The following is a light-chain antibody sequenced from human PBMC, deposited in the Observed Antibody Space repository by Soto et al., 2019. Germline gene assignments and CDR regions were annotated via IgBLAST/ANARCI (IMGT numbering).Light chain of an antibody. Sequence: QSALTQAASVSGSPGQSITISCTGTSSDIGSYNLVSWYQQHPGKAPKLMISEVSKRPSGVSNRFSGSKSGNTASLTISWLQAEDEADYYCCSHAGSSTYVVFGGGTKLTVL. CDR2: EVS. CDR3: CSHAGSSTYVV. CDR1: SSDIGSYNL. V-gene: IGLV2-23*02. J-gene: IGLJ2*01.